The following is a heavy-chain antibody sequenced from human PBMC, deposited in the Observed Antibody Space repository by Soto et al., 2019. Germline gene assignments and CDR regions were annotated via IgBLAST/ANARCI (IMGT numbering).Heavy chain of an antibody. D-gene: IGHD2-15*01. J-gene: IGHJ3*02. V-gene: IGHV3-66*01. CDR1: GLIVTSTY. CDR2: ISNDGDT. CDR3: AREDRYCRGSSCSITSDAFDI. Sequence: EVLLVESGGGLVQPGGSLRLSCAASGLIVTSTYMSWVRQAPGKGLEWVAVISNDGDTHYADSVRGRFSLSRDISTNTLHLRTGTLRVEDTAVYYCAREDRYCRGSSCSITSDAFDIWGQGAMVTVSS.